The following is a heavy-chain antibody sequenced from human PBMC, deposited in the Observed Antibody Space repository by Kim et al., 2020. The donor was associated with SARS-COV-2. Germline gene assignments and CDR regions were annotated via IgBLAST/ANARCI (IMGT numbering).Heavy chain of an antibody. CDR1: GFTFNNYA. CDR3: AKVTSGSSGWFEYFQH. D-gene: IGHD6-19*01. Sequence: GGSLRLSCAASGFTFNNYAMSWVRQAPGKGPEWVAGIRDSGGSTQYADSVKGRFSISRDNSKNTLYLQMDSLRAEDTAVYYCAKVTSGSSGWFEYFQHWGQGTLVTVSS. CDR2: IRDSGGST. V-gene: IGHV3-23*01. J-gene: IGHJ1*01.